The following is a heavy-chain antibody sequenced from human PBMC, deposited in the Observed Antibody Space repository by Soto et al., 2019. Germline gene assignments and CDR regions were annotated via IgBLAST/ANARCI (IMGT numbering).Heavy chain of an antibody. Sequence: QAQLVESGGGVVQTGRSLRLSCAASGFPFSNYGMHWVRQAPGKGLEWVAVISYDGGIEYYTDSVKGRFNISRENSKNKLYLQMNSLRAEDTALYYCAKNWVSPSRDYYYGMDVWGRGTTVTVS. V-gene: IGHV3-30*18. J-gene: IGHJ6*02. CDR3: AKNWVSPSRDYYYGMDV. CDR1: GFPFSNYG. D-gene: IGHD7-27*01. CDR2: ISYDGGIE.